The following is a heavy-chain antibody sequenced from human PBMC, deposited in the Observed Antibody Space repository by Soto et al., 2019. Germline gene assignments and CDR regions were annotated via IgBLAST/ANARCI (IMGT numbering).Heavy chain of an antibody. CDR1: GFTFTSFY. J-gene: IGHJ6*02. CDR3: AILYYYDSGDYYSNYQYYGMDV. Sequence: ASVKVSCKASGFTFTSFYMHWVRQAPGQGPEWMGIMHPYGGSTGYAQKFQGRVTLTRDTSTRTDYMELSSLRSDDTAVYYGAILYYYDSGDYYSNYQYYGMDVWGQGTTVTV. D-gene: IGHD3-22*01. V-gene: IGHV1-46*01. CDR2: MHPYGGST.